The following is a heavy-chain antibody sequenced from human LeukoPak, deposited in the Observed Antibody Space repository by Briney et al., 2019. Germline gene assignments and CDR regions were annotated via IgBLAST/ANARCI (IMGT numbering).Heavy chain of an antibody. D-gene: IGHD3-10*01. CDR3: AKTRGSGPFDY. CDR1: GFTFSSYG. Sequence: QPGGSLRLSCAASGFTFSSYGMRWVRQAPGKGLEWVSAISGSGGSTYYADSVKGRFTISRNNSKNTLYLQMNNLRAEDTAVYYCAKTRGSGPFDYWGQGTLVTVSS. J-gene: IGHJ4*02. CDR2: ISGSGGST. V-gene: IGHV3-23*01.